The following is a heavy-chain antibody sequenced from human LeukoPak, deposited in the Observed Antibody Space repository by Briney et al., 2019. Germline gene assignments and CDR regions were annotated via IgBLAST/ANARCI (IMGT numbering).Heavy chain of an antibody. CDR3: ARDRSRWGRSTSLDY. V-gene: IGHV3-33*01. CDR1: GFTFSSYG. CDR2: IWYGGSNK. D-gene: IGHD3-16*01. Sequence: GGSLRLSCAASGFTFSSYGMHWVRQAPGKGLEWVAVIWYGGSNKYYADSVKGRFTISRDNSKNTLYLQMNSLRAEDTAVYYCARDRSRWGRSTSLDYWGQGTLVTVSS. J-gene: IGHJ4*02.